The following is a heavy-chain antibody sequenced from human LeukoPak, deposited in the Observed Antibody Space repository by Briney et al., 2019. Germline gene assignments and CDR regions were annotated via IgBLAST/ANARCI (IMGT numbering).Heavy chain of an antibody. CDR2: IYHSGST. J-gene: IGHJ5*02. CDR1: GYSISSGYY. CDR3: ARDFFDFWSGYYTQSNNWFDP. V-gene: IGHV4-38-2*02. Sequence: SETLSLTCAVSGYSISSGYYWGWIRQPPGKGLEWIGSIYHSGSTYYNPSLKSRVTISVDTSKNQFSLKLSSVTAADTAVYYCARDFFDFWSGYYTQSNNWFDPWGQGTLVTVSS. D-gene: IGHD3-3*01.